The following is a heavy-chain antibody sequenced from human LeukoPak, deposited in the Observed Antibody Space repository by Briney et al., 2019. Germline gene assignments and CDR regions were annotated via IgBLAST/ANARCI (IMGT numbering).Heavy chain of an antibody. D-gene: IGHD6-13*01. V-gene: IGHV3-48*03. CDR2: ISSSGSTI. CDR3: ARETNSSRSFDC. Sequence: WGVLRLSCAASGFTFSSYELKWVRQAPGKGLEWVSYISSSGSTIYYADSVKGRFTISRDNAKNSLYLQMNSLRAEDTAVYYCARETNSSRSFDCWGQGTLVTVSS. CDR1: GFTFSSYE. J-gene: IGHJ4*02.